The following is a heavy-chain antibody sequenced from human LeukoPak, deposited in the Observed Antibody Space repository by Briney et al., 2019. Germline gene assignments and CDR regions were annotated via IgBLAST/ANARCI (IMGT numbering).Heavy chain of an antibody. V-gene: IGHV3-33*06. CDR1: GFTFSSYG. CDR3: AKDSTVTTGSFDY. CDR2: IWHDGSNK. Sequence: GGSLRLSCAASGFTFSSYGMHWVRQAPGKGREWVAVIWHDGSNKYYADSVKGRFTISRDNSKNTLYLQMNSLRAEDTAVYYCAKDSTVTTGSFDYWGQGTLVTVSS. J-gene: IGHJ4*02. D-gene: IGHD4-17*01.